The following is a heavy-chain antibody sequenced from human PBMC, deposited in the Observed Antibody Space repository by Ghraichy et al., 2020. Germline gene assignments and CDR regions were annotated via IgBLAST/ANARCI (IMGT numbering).Heavy chain of an antibody. D-gene: IGHD6-13*01. CDR2: IVVGSGNT. J-gene: IGHJ6*02. CDR3: ARGNGSSWYVMRYYYYYYGMDV. V-gene: IGHV1-58*01. Sequence: SVKVSCKASGFTFTSSAVQWVRQARGQRLEWIGWIVVGSGNTNYAQKFQERVTITRDMSTSTAYMELSSLRSEDTAVYYCARGNGSSWYVMRYYYYYYGMDVWGQGTTVTVSS. CDR1: GFTFTSSA.